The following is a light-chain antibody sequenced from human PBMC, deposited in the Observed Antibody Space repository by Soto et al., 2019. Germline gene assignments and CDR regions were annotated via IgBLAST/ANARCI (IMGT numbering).Light chain of an antibody. V-gene: IGLV2-23*01. CDR3: CSYAGSGPYV. J-gene: IGLJ1*01. CDR1: SSDVGSYDL. CDR2: EGS. Sequence: QSVLTQPASVSGSPGQSITISCTGTSSDVGSYDLVSWYQQHPGKAPKLIIYEGSKRPSGVSNRFSGSKSGNTASLTISGLQAEDEADYYCCSYAGSGPYVFGTGTKVTVL.